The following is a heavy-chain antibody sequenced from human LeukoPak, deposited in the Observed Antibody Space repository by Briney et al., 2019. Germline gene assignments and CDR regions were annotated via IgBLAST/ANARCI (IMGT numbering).Heavy chain of an antibody. V-gene: IGHV3-9*01. J-gene: IGHJ4*02. Sequence: PGRSLRLSCAASGFTFDDYAMHWVRQAPGKGLEWVSGISWNSGSIGYADSVKGRFTISRDNAKNTLYLQMNSLRAEDTAVYYCARDGYGLLRAEGAHDYWGQGTLVTVSS. D-gene: IGHD1-26*01. CDR3: ARDGYGLLRAEGAHDY. CDR1: GFTFDDYA. CDR2: ISWNSGSI.